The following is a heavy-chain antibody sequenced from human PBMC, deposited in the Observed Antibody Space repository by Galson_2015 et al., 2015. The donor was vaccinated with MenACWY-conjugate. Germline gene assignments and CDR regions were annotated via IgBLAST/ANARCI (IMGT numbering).Heavy chain of an antibody. Sequence: SVKVSCKASGLIFTNNGFNWVRQAPEEGLEWMGWISASNGNARYAQKFQGRVTLTTDRSTSTAYLELRNLTSDDTALYYCAREMGYFDHWGQGTLVTVSS. CDR2: ISASNGNA. J-gene: IGHJ4*02. D-gene: IGHD6-13*01. V-gene: IGHV1-18*04. CDR3: AREMGYFDH. CDR1: GLIFTNNG.